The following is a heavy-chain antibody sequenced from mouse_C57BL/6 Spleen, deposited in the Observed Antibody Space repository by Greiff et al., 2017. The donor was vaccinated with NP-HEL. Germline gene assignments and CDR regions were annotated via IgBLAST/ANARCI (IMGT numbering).Heavy chain of an antibody. Sequence: VQLQQSGPELVKPGASVKISCKASGYAFSSSWMNWVKPRPGQGLEWIGRIYSGGGDPNYTGKFKGKATLTADKSSSTAYMQLISLTSEDSAVNFCARSTMVNENWYFEVWGTGTTVTVSS. V-gene: IGHV1-82*01. CDR1: GYAFSSSW. CDR2: IYSGGGDP. J-gene: IGHJ1*03. D-gene: IGHD2-1*01. CDR3: ARSTMVNENWYFEV.